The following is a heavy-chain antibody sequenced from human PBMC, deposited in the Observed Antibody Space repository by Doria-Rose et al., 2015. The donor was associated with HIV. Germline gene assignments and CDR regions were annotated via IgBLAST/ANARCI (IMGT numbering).Heavy chain of an antibody. Sequence: QVQLVQSGAEVKKPGASVKVSCKVSGYTLTELSMHWVRQAPGKGLERMGGFDPEDGETIYAQKFQGRVTMTEDTSTDTAYMELSSLRSEDTAVYYCATGRGTVTSADYYFDYWGQGTLVTVSS. J-gene: IGHJ4*02. CDR2: FDPEDGET. CDR3: ATGRGTVTSADYYFDY. V-gene: IGHV1-24*01. CDR1: GYTLTELS. D-gene: IGHD4-4*01.